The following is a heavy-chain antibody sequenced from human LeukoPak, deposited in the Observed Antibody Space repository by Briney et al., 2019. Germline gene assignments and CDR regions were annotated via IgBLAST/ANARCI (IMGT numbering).Heavy chain of an antibody. CDR2: INSDGSTT. J-gene: IGHJ4*02. V-gene: IGHV3-74*01. CDR1: GFTFRSYW. D-gene: IGHD3-10*01. CDR3: ATRASLYGSGSPSDY. Sequence: PGGSLRLSCAASGFTFRSYWMHWVRQAPGKGLVWVSRINSDGSTTTYPASVKGRFTISRDNAKNTLYLHMNRLRAEDTAVYYCATRASLYGSGSPSDYWGQGTLVTVSS.